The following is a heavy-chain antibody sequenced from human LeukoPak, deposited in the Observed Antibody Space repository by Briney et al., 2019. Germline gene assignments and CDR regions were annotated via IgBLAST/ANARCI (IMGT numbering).Heavy chain of an antibody. D-gene: IGHD3-10*01. J-gene: IGHJ4*02. CDR2: ISAYNGNT. CDR3: ARGPSTLWFGELLYSSFDY. CDR1: GYTFTSYG. Sequence: ASVKVSCKASGYTFTSYGISWVRQAPGQGLEWMGWISAYNGNTNYAQKLQGRVTMTADTSTSTAYMELRSLRPDDTAVYYCARGPSTLWFGELLYSSFDYWGQGTLVTVSS. V-gene: IGHV1-18*01.